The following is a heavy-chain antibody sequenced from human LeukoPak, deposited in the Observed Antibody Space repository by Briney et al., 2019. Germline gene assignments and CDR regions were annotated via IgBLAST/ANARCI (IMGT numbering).Heavy chain of an antibody. CDR1: GSTFSSFS. D-gene: IGHD7-27*01. Sequence: GGSLRLSCAASGSTFSSFSSYDFNWVRQAPGKGLEWISYISSSGATIYYADSVKGRFTVSRDNSKDTLYLQMSSLRAEDTAVYYCVKSRPESWGFGDFDYWGQGTLVTVSS. CDR2: ISSSGATI. CDR3: VKSRPESWGFGDFDY. V-gene: IGHV3-48*03. J-gene: IGHJ4*02.